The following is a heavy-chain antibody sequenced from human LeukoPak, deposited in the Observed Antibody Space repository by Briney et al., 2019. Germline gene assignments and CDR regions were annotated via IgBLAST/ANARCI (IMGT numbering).Heavy chain of an antibody. Sequence: PGGFLRPSCAASGFTVSCNLMSWGRPGPGQGLGWGSVIYSGGRTKYADTVKGRFTISRDNSKNTPYLQMNSLRAEDTAVYYCARGEGLFDYWGQGTLVTVSS. CDR2: IYSGGRT. J-gene: IGHJ4*02. CDR3: ARGEGLFDY. V-gene: IGHV3-53*01. CDR1: GFTVSCNL.